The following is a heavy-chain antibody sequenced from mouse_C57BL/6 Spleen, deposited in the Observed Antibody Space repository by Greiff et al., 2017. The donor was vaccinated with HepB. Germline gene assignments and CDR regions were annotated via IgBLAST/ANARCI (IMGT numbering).Heavy chain of an antibody. J-gene: IGHJ2*01. V-gene: IGHV1-61*01. Sequence: QVQLKQPGAELVRPGSSVKLSCKASGYTFTSYWMDWVKQRPGQGLEWIGNIYPSDSETHYNQKFKDKATLTVDKSSSTAYMQLSSLTSEDSAVYDCARGGIYDDYDVGYFDYWGQGTTLTVSS. D-gene: IGHD2-4*01. CDR1: GYTFTSYW. CDR2: IYPSDSET. CDR3: ARGGIYDDYDVGYFDY.